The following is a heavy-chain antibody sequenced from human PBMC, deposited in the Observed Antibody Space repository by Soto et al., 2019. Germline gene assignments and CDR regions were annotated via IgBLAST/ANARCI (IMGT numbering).Heavy chain of an antibody. V-gene: IGHV1-18*01. CDR1: GYTFTSYG. CDR2: ISAYNGNT. J-gene: IGHJ4*02. D-gene: IGHD6-13*01. Sequence: ASVKVSCKASGYTFTSYGISWVRQAPGQGLEWMGWISAYNGNTNYVQKFQGRVTMTTDTSTSIAYMELRSLRSDDTAVYYRARDLAAADYWGQGTLVTVSS. CDR3: ARDLAAADY.